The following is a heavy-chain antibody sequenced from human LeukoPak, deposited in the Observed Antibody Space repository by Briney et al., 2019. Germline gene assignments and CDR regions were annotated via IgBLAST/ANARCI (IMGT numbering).Heavy chain of an antibody. D-gene: IGHD7-27*01. Sequence: GGSLRLSCAASGFTFSSYSMNWVRQAQGKGLEWVSSISSSSSYIYYADSVKGRFTISRDNAKNSLYLQMSSLRAEDTAVYYCARARQTGPGYYFDYWGQGTLVTVSS. CDR2: ISSSSSYI. CDR3: ARARQTGPGYYFDY. CDR1: GFTFSSYS. J-gene: IGHJ4*02. V-gene: IGHV3-21*01.